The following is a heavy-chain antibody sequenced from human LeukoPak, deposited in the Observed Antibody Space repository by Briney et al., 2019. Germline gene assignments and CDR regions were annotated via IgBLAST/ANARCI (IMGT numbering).Heavy chain of an antibody. CDR2: INSDGSST. J-gene: IGHJ4*02. V-gene: IGHV3-74*01. CDR1: GFTFSSYW. CDR3: ARDRGSGWYYFDY. D-gene: IGHD6-19*01. Sequence: PGGSLRLSCAASGFTFSSYWMHWVRQAPGKGLVWVSRINSDGSSTSYADSVKGRFTISRDNAKNTLYLQMDSLRAEDTAVYYCARDRGSGWYYFDYWGQGTLVTVSS.